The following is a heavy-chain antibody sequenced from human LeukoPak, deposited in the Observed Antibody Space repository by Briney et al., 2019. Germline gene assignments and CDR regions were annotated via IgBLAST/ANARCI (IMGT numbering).Heavy chain of an antibody. V-gene: IGHV4-39*07. D-gene: IGHD5-24*01. CDR2: IYYSGST. Sequence: SETLSLTCTVSGGSISGSSYYWGWIRQPPGKGLEWIGSIYYSGSTYYNPSLKSRVTISVDTSKNQFSLKLSSVTAADTAVYYCARDCLGDGYKEYYFDHWGQGTLVTVSS. J-gene: IGHJ4*02. CDR3: ARDCLGDGYKEYYFDH. CDR1: GGSISGSSYY.